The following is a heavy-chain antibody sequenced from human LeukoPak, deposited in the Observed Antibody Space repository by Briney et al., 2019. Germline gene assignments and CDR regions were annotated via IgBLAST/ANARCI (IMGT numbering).Heavy chain of an antibody. CDR3: ATRGVTRTSYMDV. J-gene: IGHJ6*03. V-gene: IGHV3-66*02. CDR1: GGSISSYY. CDR2: IYSGGST. Sequence: ETLSLTCTVSGGSISSYYWSWVRQAPGKGLEWVSVIYSGGSTYYADSVKGRFTISRDNSKNTLYLQMNSLRAEDTALYYCATRGVTRTSYMDVWGKGTTVTVSS. D-gene: IGHD4-23*01.